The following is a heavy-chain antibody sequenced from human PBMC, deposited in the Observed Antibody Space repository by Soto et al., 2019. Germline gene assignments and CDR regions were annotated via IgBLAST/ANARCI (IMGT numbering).Heavy chain of an antibody. V-gene: IGHV3-23*01. D-gene: IGHD6-6*01. CDR1: GFTFSSYS. CDR2: FSASGNT. Sequence: EVQLLESGGGLVQPGGSLRLSCAASGFTFSSYSMSWVRQAPGKGLEWVSTFSASGNTYYADSVKGRFTISRDNSKNTLYLQMNSLRADDTAVYYCARRAFGSSRSFDIWGQGTMVTVSS. CDR3: ARRAFGSSRSFDI. J-gene: IGHJ3*02.